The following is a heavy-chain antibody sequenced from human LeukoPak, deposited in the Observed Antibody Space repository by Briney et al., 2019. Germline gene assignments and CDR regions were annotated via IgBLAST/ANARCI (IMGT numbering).Heavy chain of an antibody. CDR2: IYPGDSDT. J-gene: IGHJ5*02. Sequence: GESLQISCKTSGYSFSNYWIGWVRQMPGKGLDYMGIIYPGDSDTRYSPSFQGQITISADRSINTAYLQWSSLKASDTAMYYCARHTIYSPGGQNWFDPWGQGTLVIVSS. CDR1: GYSFSNYW. D-gene: IGHD3-16*01. CDR3: ARHTIYSPGGQNWFDP. V-gene: IGHV5-51*01.